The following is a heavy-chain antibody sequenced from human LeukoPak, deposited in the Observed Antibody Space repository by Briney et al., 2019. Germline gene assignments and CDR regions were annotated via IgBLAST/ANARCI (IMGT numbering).Heavy chain of an antibody. V-gene: IGHV3-30*02. CDR1: GFTISSYG. D-gene: IGHD6-19*01. Sequence: PGGSLRLSCAASGFTISSYGIHWVRQAPGKGLEWVAFIRYDGSNKYYADSVKGRFTISRDNSKNRLYLQMNSLRAEDTAVYYCAKDRASSGWQGLFDYWGQGTLVTVSS. J-gene: IGHJ4*02. CDR2: IRYDGSNK. CDR3: AKDRASSGWQGLFDY.